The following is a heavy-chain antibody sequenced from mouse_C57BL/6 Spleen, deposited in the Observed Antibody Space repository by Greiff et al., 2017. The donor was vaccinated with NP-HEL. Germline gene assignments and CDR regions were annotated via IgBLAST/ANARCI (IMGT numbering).Heavy chain of an antibody. J-gene: IGHJ2*01. CDR2: IDPSASYT. CDR3: ARSDVTTKVDY. Sequence: QVQLQQPGAELVKPGASVKLSCKASGYTFTSYWMQWVKQRPGQGLEWIGEIDPSASYTNYNQKFKGKATLTVDTSSSTPYMQLSSLTSEYSAVYYCARSDVTTKVDYWGQGTTLTVSS. D-gene: IGHD2-12*01. CDR1: GYTFTSYW. V-gene: IGHV1-50*01.